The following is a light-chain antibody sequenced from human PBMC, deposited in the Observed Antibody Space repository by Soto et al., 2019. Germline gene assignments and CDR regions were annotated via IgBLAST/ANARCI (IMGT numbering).Light chain of an antibody. V-gene: IGKV1-9*01. CDR2: AAS. CDR1: QSISFY. Sequence: DIQMTQSPSSLSASVGDRVTITCRASQSISFYLNWYQQKPGKAPKLLIYAASTLQSGVPSRFSGSGSGTNFTLTIGSLQPEDFATYYCQQLNSNPLTFGGGTKVDIK. J-gene: IGKJ4*01. CDR3: QQLNSNPLT.